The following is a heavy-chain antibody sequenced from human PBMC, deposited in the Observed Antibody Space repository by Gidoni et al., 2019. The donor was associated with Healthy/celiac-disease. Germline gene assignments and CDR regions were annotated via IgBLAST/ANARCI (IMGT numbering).Heavy chain of an antibody. CDR1: GGSISSSNW. CDR3: ARRGSSYGFNWYFDL. J-gene: IGHJ2*01. Sequence: QVQLQESGPGLVKPSGTLSLTCAVSGGSISSSNWWSWVRQPPGKGREWIGEIYHSGSTNYNPSLKSRVTISVDKSKNQFSLKLSSVTAADTAVYYCARRGSSYGFNWYFDLWGRGTLVTVSS. D-gene: IGHD5-18*01. V-gene: IGHV4-4*02. CDR2: IYHSGST.